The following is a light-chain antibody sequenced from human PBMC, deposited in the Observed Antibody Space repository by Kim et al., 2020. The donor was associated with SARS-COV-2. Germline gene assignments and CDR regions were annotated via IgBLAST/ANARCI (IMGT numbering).Light chain of an antibody. J-gene: IGLJ2*01. CDR1: SSDVGNYNR. CDR3: SSYTSSSNVI. V-gene: IGLV2-18*02. Sequence: QSALTQPPSVSGSPGQSVTISCTGTSSDVGNYNRVSWYQQPPGTAPKLLIYEVSNRPSGVPDRFSGSKSGNTASLTISGLQAEDEADYYCSSYTSSSNVIFGGGTQLTVL. CDR2: EVS.